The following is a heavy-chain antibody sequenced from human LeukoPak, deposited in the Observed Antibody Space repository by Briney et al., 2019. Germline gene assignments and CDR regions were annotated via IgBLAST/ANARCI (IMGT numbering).Heavy chain of an antibody. J-gene: IGHJ4*02. CDR2: IYPGDSDT. V-gene: IGHV5-51*01. CDR3: ARAGYSYGLYYFDY. CDR1: GYSFTSYW. D-gene: IGHD5-18*01. Sequence: GESLKISCQGSGYSFTSYWITWVGQMPGKGLAWMGIIYPGDSDTRYSPSFQGQVTISADKSISTAYLQWSSLKASDTAMYYCARAGYSYGLYYFDYWGQGTLVTVSS.